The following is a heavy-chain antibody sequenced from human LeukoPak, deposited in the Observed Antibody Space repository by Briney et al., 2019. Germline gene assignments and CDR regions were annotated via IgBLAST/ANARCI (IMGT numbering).Heavy chain of an antibody. CDR2: ISYDGSNK. D-gene: IGHD5-24*01. J-gene: IGHJ4*02. CDR1: GFTFSSYA. CDR3: AREVGEMATMLDY. V-gene: IGHV3-30-3*01. Sequence: GGSLRLSCAASGFTFSSYAMHWVRQAPGKGLEWVAVISYDGSNKYYADSVKGRFTSSRDNSKNTLYLQMNSLRAEDTAVYYCAREVGEMATMLDYWGQGTLVTVSS.